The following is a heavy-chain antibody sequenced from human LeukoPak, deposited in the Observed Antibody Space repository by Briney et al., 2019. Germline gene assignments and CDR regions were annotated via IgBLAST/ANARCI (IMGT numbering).Heavy chain of an antibody. D-gene: IGHD5-12*01. CDR3: ARLEGYSGYDMLWFDP. V-gene: IGHV4-59*08. J-gene: IGHJ5*02. CDR1: GGSISSYY. CDR2: IYYSGST. Sequence: PSETLSLTCTVSGGSISSYYWSWIRQPPGKGLEWIGYIYYSGSTNYNPSLKSRVTISVDTSKNQFSLKLSSVTAADTAVYYCARLEGYSGYDMLWFDPWGQGTLVTVSS.